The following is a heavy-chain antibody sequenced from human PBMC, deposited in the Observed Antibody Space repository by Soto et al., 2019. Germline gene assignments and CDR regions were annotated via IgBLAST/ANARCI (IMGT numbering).Heavy chain of an antibody. Sequence: GESLKISCKGSGYSFTSYWIGWVRQMPGKGLEWMGIIYPGDSDTRYSPSFQGQVTISADKSISTAYLQWSSLKASDTAMYYCARVDDYDILTGYYPFDPWVQGTLVTVSS. V-gene: IGHV5-51*03. CDR2: IYPGDSDT. CDR1: GYSFTSYW. CDR3: ARVDDYDILTGYYPFDP. D-gene: IGHD3-9*01. J-gene: IGHJ5*02.